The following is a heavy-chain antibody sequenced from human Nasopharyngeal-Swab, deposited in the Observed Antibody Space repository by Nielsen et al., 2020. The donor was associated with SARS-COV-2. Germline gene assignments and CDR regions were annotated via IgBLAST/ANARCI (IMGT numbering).Heavy chain of an antibody. CDR1: GFTFSSYA. CDR2: ISGSGGST. V-gene: IGHV3-23*01. J-gene: IGHJ1*01. Sequence: GESLKISCAASGFTFSSYAMSWVRQAPGKGLEWVSAISGSGGSTYYADSVKGRFTISRDNSKNTLYLQMNSLRAEDTAVYYCAKDTPRPYRGLFQHWGQGTLVTVSS. CDR3: AKDTPRPYRGLFQH. D-gene: IGHD3-16*02.